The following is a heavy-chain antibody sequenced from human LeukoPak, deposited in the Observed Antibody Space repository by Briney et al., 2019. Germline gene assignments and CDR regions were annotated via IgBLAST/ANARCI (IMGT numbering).Heavy chain of an antibody. CDR1: GFTFSTYG. Sequence: GGSLRLSCAASGFTFSTYGVHWVRQAPGKGLEWVAVISYDGSNKYYADSVKGRFTISRDNSKNTLYLQMNSLRGEDTAVYYCARGSSTVTSKTTFDYWGQGTLVTVSS. V-gene: IGHV3-30*03. CDR2: ISYDGSNK. D-gene: IGHD4-17*01. J-gene: IGHJ4*02. CDR3: ARGSSTVTSKTTFDY.